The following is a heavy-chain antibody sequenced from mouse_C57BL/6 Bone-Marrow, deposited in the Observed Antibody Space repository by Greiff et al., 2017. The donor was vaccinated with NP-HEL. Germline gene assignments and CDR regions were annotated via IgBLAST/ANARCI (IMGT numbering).Heavy chain of an antibody. Sequence: EVNLVESGGGLVQPGGSLKLSCAASGFTFSDYYMYWVRQTPEKRLEWVAYISNGGGSTYYPDTVKGRFTISRDNAKNTLYLQMSRLKSEDTAMYYCARHVGGAYSNYVAWFAYWGQGTLVTVSA. CDR1: GFTFSDYY. J-gene: IGHJ3*01. CDR3: ARHVGGAYSNYVAWFAY. V-gene: IGHV5-12*01. D-gene: IGHD2-5*01. CDR2: ISNGGGST.